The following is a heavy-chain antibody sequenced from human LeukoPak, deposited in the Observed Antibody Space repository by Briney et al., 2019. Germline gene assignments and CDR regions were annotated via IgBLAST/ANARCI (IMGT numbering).Heavy chain of an antibody. D-gene: IGHD6-19*01. V-gene: IGHV3-30*04. J-gene: IGHJ6*02. CDR1: GFTFSSYA. CDR2: ISYDGSNK. Sequence: GGSLRLSCAASGFTFSSYAMHWVRQAPGKGLEWGAVISYDGSNKYYADSVKGRFTISRDNSKNTLYLQMNSLRAEDTAVYYCAKGPEGIAVAAHAASYYYYGMDVWGQGTTVTVSS. CDR3: AKGPEGIAVAAHAASYYYYGMDV.